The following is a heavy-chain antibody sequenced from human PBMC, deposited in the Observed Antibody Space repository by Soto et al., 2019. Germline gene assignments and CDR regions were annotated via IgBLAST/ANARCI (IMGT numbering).Heavy chain of an antibody. Sequence: EVQLVESGGGLVQPGGSLRLSCAASGFTVNNNYMTWVRQAPGKGLECVSVIYRGGRTVYAASVKNGSTISRGGSKKTLYLQINIRRGEDAAVDYCGGKTDGIPGDYWGQGILVTVSS. CDR1: GFTVNNNY. V-gene: IGHV3-66*01. J-gene: IGHJ4*02. D-gene: IGHD1-20*01. CDR3: GGKTDGIPGDY. CDR2: IYRGGRT.